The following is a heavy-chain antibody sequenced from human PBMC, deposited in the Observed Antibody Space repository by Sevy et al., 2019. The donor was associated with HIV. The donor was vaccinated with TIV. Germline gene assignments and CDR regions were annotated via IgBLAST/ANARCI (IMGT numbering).Heavy chain of an antibody. CDR1: GFTFSSYA. D-gene: IGHD3-22*01. CDR3: ARDPYHSSGFQGWYFDL. J-gene: IGHJ2*01. CDR2: ISYDGSNK. V-gene: IGHV3-30-3*01. Sequence: GGSLRLSCAASGFTFSSYAMHWVRQAPGKGLEWVAVISYDGSNKYYADSVKGRFTISRDNSKNTLYLQMNSLRAEDTAVYYCARDPYHSSGFQGWYFDLWGRGTLVTVSS.